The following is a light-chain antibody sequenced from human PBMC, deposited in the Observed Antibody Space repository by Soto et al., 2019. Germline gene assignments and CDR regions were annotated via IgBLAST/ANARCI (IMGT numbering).Light chain of an antibody. Sequence: QSVLTQPASVSGSPGQSITISCTGTSSDVGGYNSVSWYRQYPGKAPNLIIFDVTDRPSGISTRFSGSKSGNTASLTISGHKAEDEAVFYCTSYTSSSTTVFGTGTKLTVL. V-gene: IGLV2-14*01. J-gene: IGLJ1*01. CDR1: SSDVGGYNS. CDR3: TSYTSSSTTV. CDR2: DVT.